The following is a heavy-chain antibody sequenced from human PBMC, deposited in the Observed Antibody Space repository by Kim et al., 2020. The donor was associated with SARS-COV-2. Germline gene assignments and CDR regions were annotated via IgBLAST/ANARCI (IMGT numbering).Heavy chain of an antibody. CDR1: GFTFSSYG. CDR2: IWYDGSNK. V-gene: IGHV3-33*01. J-gene: IGHJ4*02. D-gene: IGHD3-10*01. Sequence: GGSLRLSCAASGFTFSSYGMHWVRQAPGKGLEWVAVIWYDGSNKYYADSVKGRFTISRDNSKNTLYLQMNSLRAEDTAVYYCARDAYYYGSGSYYAYFDYWGQGTLVTVSS. CDR3: ARDAYYYGSGSYYAYFDY.